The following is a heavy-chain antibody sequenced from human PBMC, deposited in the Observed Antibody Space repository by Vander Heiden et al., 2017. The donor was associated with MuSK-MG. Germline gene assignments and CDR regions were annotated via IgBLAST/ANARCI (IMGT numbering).Heavy chain of an antibody. D-gene: IGHD4-17*01. CDR1: GFTFSSYG. Sequence: QVQLVESGGGVVQPGRSLRLPCAASGFTFSSYGMPWVRQAPGKGLEGVAVIWYDGSNKYYADSVKGRFTISRDNSKNTLYLQMNSLRAEDTAVYYCARDRVTTVTPDYYYGMDVWGQGTTVTVSS. CDR3: ARDRVTTVTPDYYYGMDV. V-gene: IGHV3-33*01. J-gene: IGHJ6*02. CDR2: IWYDGSNK.